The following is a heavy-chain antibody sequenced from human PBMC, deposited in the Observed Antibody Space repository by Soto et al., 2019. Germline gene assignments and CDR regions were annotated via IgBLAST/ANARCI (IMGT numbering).Heavy chain of an antibody. CDR3: AKELGYWSETGCREQFDY. V-gene: IGHV3-30*18. J-gene: IGHJ4*02. Sequence: QVQLVESGGGVVQPGRSLRLSCAASGFTFSTSGMHWVRQGPGKGVEWVAYIPHDGSFKSYADSVKGRFTISRDNSKNTLYLQANSLRAEDTAVYYCAKELGYWSETGCREQFDYWGQGTLVTVSS. CDR1: GFTFSTSG. D-gene: IGHD2-15*01. CDR2: IPHDGSFK.